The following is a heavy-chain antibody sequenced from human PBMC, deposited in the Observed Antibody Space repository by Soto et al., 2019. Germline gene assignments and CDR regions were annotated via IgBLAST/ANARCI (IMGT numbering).Heavy chain of an antibody. CDR2: INPNSGGT. CDR1: RSTFPRYY. J-gene: IGHJ3*02. D-gene: IGHD3-9*01. Sequence: ASAPFSCPASRSTFPRYYMHSLRQPPGQGLEWMGWINPNSGGTNYAQKFQGWVTMTRDTSISTAYMELSRLRSDDTAVYYCAIAFDCCPPDAFDIWGQGTRVNVSS. V-gene: IGHV1-2*04. CDR3: AIAFDCCPPDAFDI.